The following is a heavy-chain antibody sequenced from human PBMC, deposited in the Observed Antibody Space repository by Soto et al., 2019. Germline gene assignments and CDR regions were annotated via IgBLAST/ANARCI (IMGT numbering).Heavy chain of an antibody. CDR2: IWYDGSNK. V-gene: IGHV3-33*01. J-gene: IGHJ4*02. CDR3: ARESTAMGDY. D-gene: IGHD5-18*01. Sequence: QVQLVESGGGVVQPGMSLRLSCAASGFTFSSYGMHWVRQAPGKGLEWVAVIWYDGSNKYYADSVKGRFTISRDNSKNTLYLKMNSLRAEDTAVYYCARESTAMGDYWGQGTLVTVSS. CDR1: GFTFSSYG.